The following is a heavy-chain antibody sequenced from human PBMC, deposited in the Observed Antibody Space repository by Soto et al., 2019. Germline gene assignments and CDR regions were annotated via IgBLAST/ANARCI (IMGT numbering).Heavy chain of an antibody. J-gene: IGHJ4*02. Sequence: EVQLVESGGGLVQPGGSLRLSCAASGFTFSSYSMNWVRQAPGKGLEWVSYISSSSTIYYADSVKGRFTISRDNAKNSLYLQMNSLRDEDTAVYYCARDWRDGYNSAYWGQGTLVTVSS. CDR2: ISSSSTI. D-gene: IGHD5-12*01. CDR3: ARDWRDGYNSAY. V-gene: IGHV3-48*02. CDR1: GFTFSSYS.